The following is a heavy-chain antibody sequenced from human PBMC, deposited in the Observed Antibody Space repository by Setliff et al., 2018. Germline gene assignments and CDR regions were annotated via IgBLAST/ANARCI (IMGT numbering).Heavy chain of an antibody. J-gene: IGHJ4*02. CDR1: GYSFSNFW. V-gene: IGHV1-8*03. CDR3: ARGLLWFGEPSW. Sequence: GESLTISCKGSGYSFSNFWIGWVRQATGQGLEWMGWMNPNSGNTGYAQKFQGRVTITRNTSISTAYMELSSLRSEDTAVYYCARGLLWFGEPSWWGQGTLVTVSS. D-gene: IGHD3-10*01. CDR2: MNPNSGNT.